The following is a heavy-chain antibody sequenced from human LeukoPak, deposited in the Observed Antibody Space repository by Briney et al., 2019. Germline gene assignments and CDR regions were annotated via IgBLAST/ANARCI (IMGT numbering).Heavy chain of an antibody. CDR3: ARGNGDPLYSYYYMDV. Sequence: GASVKVSCKASGGIFSNYAISWVRQAPGQGLEWVGGFIPIFGTANYAQKFQGRVTITADTFTSTAYMELRSLRSDDTAVYFCARGNGDPLYSYYYMDVWGKGTTVTVSS. J-gene: IGHJ6*03. CDR2: FIPIFGTA. V-gene: IGHV1-69*06. D-gene: IGHD4-17*01. CDR1: GGIFSNYA.